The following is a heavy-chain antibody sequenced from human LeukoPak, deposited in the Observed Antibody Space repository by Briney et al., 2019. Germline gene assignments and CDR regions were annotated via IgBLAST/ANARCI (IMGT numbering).Heavy chain of an antibody. D-gene: IGHD3-10*01. CDR2: ISSSGSTI. CDR3: ARVMDVVRGGVDY. Sequence: GGSLRLSCAASGFTFSSYEMNWVRQAPGKGLEWVSYISSSGSTIYYADSVKGRFTISRDNAKNSLYLQMNSLRAEDTAVYYCARVMDVVRGGVDYWGQGTLVTVSS. CDR1: GFTFSSYE. V-gene: IGHV3-48*03. J-gene: IGHJ4*02.